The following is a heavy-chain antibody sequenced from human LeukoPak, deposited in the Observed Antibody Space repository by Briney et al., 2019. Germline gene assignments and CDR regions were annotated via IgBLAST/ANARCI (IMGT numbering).Heavy chain of an antibody. J-gene: IGHJ3*02. Sequence: SETLSLTCTVSGGSISSGDYYWSWIRQPPGKGLEWIGYIYYSGSTYYNPSLKSRVTISVDTSKNQFSLKLSSVTAADTAVYYCARVWGYDAFDIWGQGTMVTVSS. CDR3: ARVWGYDAFDI. D-gene: IGHD5-18*01. CDR1: GGSISSGDYY. V-gene: IGHV4-30-4*08. CDR2: IYYSGST.